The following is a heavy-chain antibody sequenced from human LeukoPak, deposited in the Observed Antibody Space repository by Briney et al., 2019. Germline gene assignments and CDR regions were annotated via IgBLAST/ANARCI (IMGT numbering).Heavy chain of an antibody. CDR2: IKPDGSAT. D-gene: IGHD5-24*01. CDR1: GFTFSSYA. J-gene: IGHJ4*02. CDR3: ARDGSGWLQLRYFDY. Sequence: GGSLRLSCAASGFTFSSYAMHWVRQAPGKGLVWVSGIKPDGSATVYAEAVKGRFTISRDNSKNTLYLQMNSLRAEDTAVYYCARDGSGWLQLRYFDYWGQGTLVTVSS. V-gene: IGHV3-74*01.